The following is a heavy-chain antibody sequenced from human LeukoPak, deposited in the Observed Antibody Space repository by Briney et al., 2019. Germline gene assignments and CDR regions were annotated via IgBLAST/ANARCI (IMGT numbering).Heavy chain of an antibody. V-gene: IGHV4-38-2*01. Sequence: TASETLSLTCAVSGYSISSGYYWGWIRQPPGKGLEWIGSIYHSGSTYYNPSLKSQVTISVDTSKNQFSLKLSSVTAADTAVYYCASETIFGVSNAFDIWGQGTMVTVSS. J-gene: IGHJ3*02. CDR2: IYHSGST. D-gene: IGHD3-3*01. CDR1: GYSISSGYY. CDR3: ASETIFGVSNAFDI.